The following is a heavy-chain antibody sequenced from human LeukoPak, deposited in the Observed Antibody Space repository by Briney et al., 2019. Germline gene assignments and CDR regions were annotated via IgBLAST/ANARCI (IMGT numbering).Heavy chain of an antibody. CDR2: IYYSGTT. J-gene: IGHJ4*02. D-gene: IGHD5-12*01. Sequence: SETLSLTCIVSGGSISRYYWSWIRQPPGKGLGWIGYIYYSGTTNYNPSLKSRVTISVDTSKNQFSLKLSSVTAADTAVYYCARHGFSGYDTPSLDYWGQGMLVTVSS. CDR1: GGSISRYY. CDR3: ARHGFSGYDTPSLDY. V-gene: IGHV4-59*08.